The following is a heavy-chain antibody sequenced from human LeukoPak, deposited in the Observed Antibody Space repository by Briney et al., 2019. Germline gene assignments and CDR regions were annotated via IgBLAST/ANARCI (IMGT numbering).Heavy chain of an antibody. Sequence: KPSETLSLTCTVSGGSISSYYWSWIRQPPGKGLEWIGRIHPSGSTNYNPSLKSRVTLSVDTSKNQFSLKLSSVTAADTAVYYCARGPPPDFDYWGRGTLVTVSS. CDR1: GGSISSYY. J-gene: IGHJ4*02. CDR2: IHPSGST. V-gene: IGHV4-4*07. CDR3: ARGPPPDFDY.